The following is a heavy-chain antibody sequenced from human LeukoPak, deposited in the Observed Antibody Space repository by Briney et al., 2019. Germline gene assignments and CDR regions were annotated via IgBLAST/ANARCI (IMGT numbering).Heavy chain of an antibody. CDR2: IKQDGSEK. V-gene: IGHV3-7*01. J-gene: IGHJ3*02. D-gene: IGHD2-2*01. CDR3: ARGSGYCSSTSCNDAFDI. CDR1: GFTFSSYA. Sequence: PGGSLRLSCAASGFTFSSYAMSWVRQAPGKGLEWVANIKQDGSEKYYVDSVKGRFTISRDNAKNSLYLQMNSLRAEDTAVYYCARGSGYCSSTSCNDAFDIWGQGTMVTVSS.